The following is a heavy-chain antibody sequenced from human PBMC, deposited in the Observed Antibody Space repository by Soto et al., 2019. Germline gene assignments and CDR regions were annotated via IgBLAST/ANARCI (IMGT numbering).Heavy chain of an antibody. Sequence: LSLTCAVYGGSFSGYYWSWIRQPPGKGLEWIGEINHSGSTNYNPSLKSRVTISVDTSKNQFSLKLSSVTAADTAVYYCARDRLRFSHNWFDPWGKGTLVTVSS. CDR2: INHSGST. J-gene: IGHJ5*02. CDR3: ARDRLRFSHNWFDP. D-gene: IGHD3-3*01. CDR1: GGSFSGYY. V-gene: IGHV4-34*01.